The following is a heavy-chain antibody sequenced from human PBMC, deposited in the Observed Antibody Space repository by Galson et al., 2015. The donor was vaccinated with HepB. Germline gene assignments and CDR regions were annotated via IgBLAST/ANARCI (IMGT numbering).Heavy chain of an antibody. D-gene: IGHD3-3*01. V-gene: IGHV1-46*01. CDR1: GYTFTSYY. CDR2: INPSGGST. CDR3: ARDLGYDFWSGYYFDY. Sequence: SVKVSCKASGYTFTSYYMHWVRQAPGQGLEWMGIINPSGGSTSYAQKFQGRVTMTRDTSTSTVYMELSSLRSEDTAVYYCARDLGYDFWSGYYFDYWGQGTLVTVSS. J-gene: IGHJ4*02.